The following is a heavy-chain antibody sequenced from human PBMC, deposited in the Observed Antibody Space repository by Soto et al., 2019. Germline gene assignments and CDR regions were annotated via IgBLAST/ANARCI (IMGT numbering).Heavy chain of an antibody. CDR3: ESPSASGLL. Sequence: QVQLVQSGAEVKRPGSSVKVSCKDSGGTFSSSAFNWVRQAPGHGLEWMGAITPIFATANYAQRFQGRLTISEDASTTTVYMELGSMSLVYPAVYSCESPSASGLLWGQGILVTVST. J-gene: IGHJ4*02. CDR2: ITPIFATA. CDR1: GGTFSSSA. V-gene: IGHV1-69*01.